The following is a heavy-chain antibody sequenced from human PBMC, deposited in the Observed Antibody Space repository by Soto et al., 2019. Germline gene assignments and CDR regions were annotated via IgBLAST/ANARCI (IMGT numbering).Heavy chain of an antibody. D-gene: IGHD2-21*01. CDR3: ARAMVVPQNWFDH. V-gene: IGHV4-30-4*01. CDR1: GGSISSGDYY. Sequence: SETLSLTCTVSGGSISSGDYYWSWIRQPPGKGLEWIGYIYYSGSTYYNPSLKSRVTISVDTSKNQFSLKLSSVTAADTAVYYCARAMVVPQNWFDHWGQGTLVT. J-gene: IGHJ5*02. CDR2: IYYSGST.